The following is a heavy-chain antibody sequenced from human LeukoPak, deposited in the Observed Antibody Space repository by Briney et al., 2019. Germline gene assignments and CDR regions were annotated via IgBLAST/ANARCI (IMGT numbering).Heavy chain of an antibody. CDR2: ISSSGSTI. V-gene: IGHV3-48*03. D-gene: IGHD1-26*01. Sequence: GGSLRLSCAASGFTFSSYEMNWVRQAPGKGLEWGSYISSSGSTIYYADSVKGRFTISRDNAKNSLYLQMNSLRAEDTAVYYCARGDSGSYYFDYWGQGTLVTVCS. J-gene: IGHJ4*02. CDR3: ARGDSGSYYFDY. CDR1: GFTFSSYE.